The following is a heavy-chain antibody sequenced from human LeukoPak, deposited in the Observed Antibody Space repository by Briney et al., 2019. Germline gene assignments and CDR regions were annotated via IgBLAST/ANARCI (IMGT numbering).Heavy chain of an antibody. V-gene: IGHV3-64*01. CDR3: ARGDSSGYSDFDY. Sequence: PGGSLRLSXAASGFTFSSYAMHWVRQAPGKGLEYVSAISSNGGSTYYANSVKGRFTISRDNSKNTLYLQMGSLRAEDMAVYYCARGDSSGYSDFDYWGPGTLVTVSS. CDR2: ISSNGGST. J-gene: IGHJ4*02. CDR1: GFTFSSYA. D-gene: IGHD3-22*01.